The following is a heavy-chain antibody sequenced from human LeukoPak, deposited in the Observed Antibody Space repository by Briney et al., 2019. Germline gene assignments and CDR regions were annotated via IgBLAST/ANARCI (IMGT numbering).Heavy chain of an antibody. CDR3: ARGRDRRLYYYGSGSYPFDP. CDR1: GGPFSGYY. CDR2: INHCGST. V-gene: IGHV4-34*01. D-gene: IGHD3-10*01. Sequence: SETLSLTCAVYGGPFSGYYWRWIRQPPGRGREWIGEINHCGSTNYNLSLKSRVTISVDTSKNQFSLKLSSVTAADTAVYYCARGRDRRLYYYGSGSYPFDPWGQGTLVTVSS. J-gene: IGHJ5*02.